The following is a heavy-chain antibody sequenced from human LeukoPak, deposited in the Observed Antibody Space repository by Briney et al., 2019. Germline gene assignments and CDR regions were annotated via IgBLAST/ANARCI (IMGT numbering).Heavy chain of an antibody. J-gene: IGHJ4*02. Sequence: ASVKVSCKASGYTFTGYYIHWVRQAPGQGLQWMGWINPNSGGTNYAQKFQGRVTMTRDTSISTAYMGLSRLRSDDTAVYYCARGEIDYGGYWGQGTLVTVSS. CDR3: ARGEIDYGGY. CDR2: INPNSGGT. V-gene: IGHV1-2*02. CDR1: GYTFTGYY. D-gene: IGHD4/OR15-4a*01.